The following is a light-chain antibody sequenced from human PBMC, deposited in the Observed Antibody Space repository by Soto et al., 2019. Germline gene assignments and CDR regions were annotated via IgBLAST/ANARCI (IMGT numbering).Light chain of an antibody. CDR3: SSYAGSNNVV. Sequence: QSVLTQPPSASGSPGQSVTISCTGTRSDVGGYNYVSWYQQHPGKAPKLMIYEVSKRPSGVPDRFSGSKSGNTASLTVSGLQAEDEGDYYCSSYAGSNNVVFGGGTKLTVL. J-gene: IGLJ2*01. V-gene: IGLV2-8*01. CDR2: EVS. CDR1: RSDVGGYNY.